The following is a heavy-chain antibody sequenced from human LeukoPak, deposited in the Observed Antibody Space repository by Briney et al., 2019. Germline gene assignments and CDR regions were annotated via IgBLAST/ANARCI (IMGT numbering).Heavy chain of an antibody. V-gene: IGHV3-23*01. CDR1: GFTFGDYV. Sequence: GGSLRLSCTGSGFTFGDYVMSWVRQAPGKGLEWVSSISGSGGNTYYADSVKGRFTISRDNSKNTLYLQMNSLRAEDTAVYYCAKPARTDAFDIWGQGTMITVSS. D-gene: IGHD1-14*01. CDR2: ISGSGGNT. CDR3: AKPARTDAFDI. J-gene: IGHJ3*02.